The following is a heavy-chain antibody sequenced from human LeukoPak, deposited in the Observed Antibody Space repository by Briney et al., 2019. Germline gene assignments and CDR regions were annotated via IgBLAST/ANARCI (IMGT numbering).Heavy chain of an antibody. D-gene: IGHD3-9*01. CDR1: GFTFSSYS. CDR3: AKDISALNAFDI. CDR2: VSTGGSYI. V-gene: IGHV3-21*04. Sequence: PGGSLRLSCAASGFTFSSYSMNWVRQAPGKGLEWVSSVSTGGSYIYYADSVKGRFTISRDNAKNSLYLQMNSLRAEDTALYYCAKDISALNAFDIWGQGTMVTVSS. J-gene: IGHJ3*02.